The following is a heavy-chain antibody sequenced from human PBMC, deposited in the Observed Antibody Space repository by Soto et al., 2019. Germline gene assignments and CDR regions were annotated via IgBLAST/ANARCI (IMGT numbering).Heavy chain of an antibody. V-gene: IGHV3-33*01. CDR2: ISNDENIK. D-gene: IGHD5-12*01. CDR1: GFNLGNFG. J-gene: IGHJ4*02. CDR3: ARGLRGVLDY. Sequence: GGSLRLSCVASGFNLGNFGMHWVRQAPGKGLEWLTVISNDENIKQDSVRGRFAIARDNSKNTLYLHLTSLRAEDTAIYYCARGLRGVLDYWGQGTLVTVYS.